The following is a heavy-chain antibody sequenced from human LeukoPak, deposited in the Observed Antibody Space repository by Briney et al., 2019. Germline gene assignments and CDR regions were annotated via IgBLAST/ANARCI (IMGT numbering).Heavy chain of an antibody. J-gene: IGHJ4*02. D-gene: IGHD2-2*01. V-gene: IGHV3-74*01. CDR2: INTDGSST. Sequence: GGSLRLSCAASGFTFSSYWMHWVRQAPGKGLVWVSRINTDGSSTNYANSVKGRFTISRDNAKNTLYLQMNSLRAEDTAIYYCARDLGVVPPEDYDYFDYWGQGTLVTVSA. CDR3: ARDLGVVPPEDYDYFDY. CDR1: GFTFSSYW.